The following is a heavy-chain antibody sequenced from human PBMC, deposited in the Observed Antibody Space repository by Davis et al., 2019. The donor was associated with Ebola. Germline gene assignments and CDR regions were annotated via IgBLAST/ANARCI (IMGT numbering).Heavy chain of an antibody. Sequence: GESLKISCAGSGFTLTNAWMSWVRQPPGKGPEWVAKINPDGSQKYYVDSVKGRFTISRDNAKNSLYLQMNSLRAEDTAVYYCAGPYMQDSNYWGQGTLVTVSS. CDR3: AGPYMQDSNY. V-gene: IGHV3-7*01. CDR1: GFTLTNAW. D-gene: IGHD3-16*01. CDR2: INPDGSQK. J-gene: IGHJ4*02.